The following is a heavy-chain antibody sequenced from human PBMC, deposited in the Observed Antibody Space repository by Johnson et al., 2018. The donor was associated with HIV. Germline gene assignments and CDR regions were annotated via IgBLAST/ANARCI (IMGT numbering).Heavy chain of an antibody. Sequence: EQLVESGGGVVRPGGSLRLSCAASGFTFDDHGMSWVRQAPGKGLEWVSGINWNGGGTGYADSVKGRFTISRDNAKNSLYLQMNSLRAEDTALYYCATVVYYDSSALRMYAFDIWGQGTMVTVSS. CDR3: ATVVYYDSSALRMYAFDI. CDR1: GFTFDDHG. V-gene: IGHV3-20*04. D-gene: IGHD3-22*01. J-gene: IGHJ3*02. CDR2: INWNGGGT.